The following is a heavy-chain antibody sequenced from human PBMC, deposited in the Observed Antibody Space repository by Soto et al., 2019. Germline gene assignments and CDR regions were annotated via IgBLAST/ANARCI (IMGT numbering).Heavy chain of an antibody. CDR1: GFTFSGSA. CDR2: IRNKANNYAT. CDR3: SSHSPEDMIRT. D-gene: IGHD2-15*01. V-gene: IGHV3-73*01. Sequence: GGSLRLSCAASGFTFSGSAMHWVRQASGKGLEWVGRIRNKANNYATAYAASVKGRFTISRDDSENTAYLQMNSLKTEDTAVYYCSSHSPEDMIRTWGQGTLVTVSS. J-gene: IGHJ5*02.